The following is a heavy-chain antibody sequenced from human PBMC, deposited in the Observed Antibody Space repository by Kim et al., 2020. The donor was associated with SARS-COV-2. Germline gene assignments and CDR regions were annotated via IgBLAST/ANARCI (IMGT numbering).Heavy chain of an antibody. CDR2: IFGSGHGS. D-gene: IGHD2-21*02. V-gene: IGHV3-23*01. J-gene: IGHJ2*01. CDR3: ARNLHLKSVTFLWYFDL. CDR1: RFTFSSSA. Sequence: GGSLRLSCAASRFTFSSSAMTWVRQAPGKGLEWVASIFGSGHGSYYADSVKGRFSISRDNTKNTLFLQMDNLRADDAGVYYCARNLHLKSVTFLWYFDLWGRGT.